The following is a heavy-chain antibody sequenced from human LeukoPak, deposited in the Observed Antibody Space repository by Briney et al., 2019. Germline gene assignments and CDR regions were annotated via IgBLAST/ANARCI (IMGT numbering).Heavy chain of an antibody. CDR1: GYTSTGQY. CDR3: ATGSGTYSPDY. D-gene: IGHD3-10*01. V-gene: IGHV1-2*02. J-gene: IGHJ4*02. Sequence: ASVKVSCKASGYTSTGQYLHWVRQAPGQGLEWMGWITPNSGGTNYAQKFQGRVTMTRDTSISTAYMELSRLTPDDTALYYCATGSGTYSPDYWGQGTLVTVSS. CDR2: ITPNSGGT.